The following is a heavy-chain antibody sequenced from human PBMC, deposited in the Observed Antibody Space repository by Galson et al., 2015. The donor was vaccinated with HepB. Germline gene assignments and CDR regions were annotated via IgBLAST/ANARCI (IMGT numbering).Heavy chain of an antibody. CDR3: FRAVAGMDLCAFDI. J-gene: IGHJ3*02. CDR1: GYSFTTYW. D-gene: IGHD6-19*01. V-gene: IGHV5-51*03. CDR2: IYPADSDT. Sequence: QSGAEVKKSGESLQISCKGSGYSFTTYWIAWVRQMPGKGLEWMGIIYPADSDTRYSPSFQGLVTISADKSISTAYLQWSSLKASDTAMYYCFRAVAGMDLCAFDIWGQGTMVTVSS.